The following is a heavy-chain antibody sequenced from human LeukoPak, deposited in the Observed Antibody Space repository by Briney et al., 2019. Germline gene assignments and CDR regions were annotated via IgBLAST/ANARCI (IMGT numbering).Heavy chain of an antibody. CDR3: ARANIRDGYNGLLHNYYYYGMDV. Sequence: SVKVSCKASGGTFSSYAISWVRQAPGQGLEWMGGIIPIFGTANYAQKFQSRVTITADESTSTAYMELSSLRSEDTAVYYCARANIRDGYNGLLHNYYYYGMDVWGQGTTVTVSS. D-gene: IGHD5-24*01. J-gene: IGHJ6*02. V-gene: IGHV1-69*13. CDR1: GGTFSSYA. CDR2: IIPIFGTA.